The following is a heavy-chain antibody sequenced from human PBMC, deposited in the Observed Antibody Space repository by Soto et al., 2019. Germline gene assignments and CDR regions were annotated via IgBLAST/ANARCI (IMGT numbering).Heavy chain of an antibody. J-gene: IGHJ6*04. CDR3: ARQNRVHDYYGMDV. CDR2: NYYSGST. CDR1: GGSISSSSYY. D-gene: IGHD1-1*01. V-gene: IGHV4-39*01. Sequence: QLQLQESGPGLVKPSETLSLTCTVAGGSISSSSYYWGWIRQPPGNRLGWIGSNYYSGSTNYNPPLRRRVTLSVDTTQRQCSLKLRSVTAADTAVYYSARQNRVHDYYGMDVWGKETTVIFSS.